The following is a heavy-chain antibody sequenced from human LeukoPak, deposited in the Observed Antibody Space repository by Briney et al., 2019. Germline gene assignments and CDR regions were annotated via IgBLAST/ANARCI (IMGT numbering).Heavy chain of an antibody. Sequence: SETLSLTCTVSGGSISSSSYYWGWIRQPPGKGLEWIGSIYYSGSTYYNPSLKSRVTISVDTSKNQFSLKLSSVTAADTAVYYYARTRYDYYDSSGEVSYYMDVWGKGTTVTISS. CDR3: ARTRYDYYDSSGEVSYYMDV. CDR2: IYYSGST. V-gene: IGHV4-39*07. D-gene: IGHD3-22*01. J-gene: IGHJ6*03. CDR1: GGSISSSSYY.